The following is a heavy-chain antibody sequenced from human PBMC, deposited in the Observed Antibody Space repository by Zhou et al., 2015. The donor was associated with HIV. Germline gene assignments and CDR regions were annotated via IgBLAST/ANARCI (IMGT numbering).Heavy chain of an antibody. D-gene: IGHD3-3*01. J-gene: IGHJ4*02. Sequence: QVQLVQSGAEVKKPGASVKVSCEASGYTFTSYEINWVRQAPGQGLEWMGWLNPNSGNTVYAQNFQGRVTMTRNTSIGTAYMELTNLTFEDTAVYYCARGSPRTTRFYGFWGQGSLVTVSS. CDR3: ARGSPRTTRFYGF. V-gene: IGHV1-8*01. CDR2: LNPNSGNT. CDR1: GYTFTSYE.